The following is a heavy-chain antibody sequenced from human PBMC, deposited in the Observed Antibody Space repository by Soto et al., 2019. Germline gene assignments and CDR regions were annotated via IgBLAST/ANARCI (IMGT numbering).Heavy chain of an antibody. V-gene: IGHV1-8*01. D-gene: IGHD2-15*01. CDR2: MKPNSGNT. CDR1: GYTFPSYD. J-gene: IGHJ5*02. CDR3: ARGVADYLVP. Sequence: QVQLVQSGAEVKKPGASVKCSFKASGYTFPSYDINWVRQATGQGLEWMGWMKPNSGNTGYAQQFQRRVTMTRNTSIRTAYMELSSLRSEDTAVYYCARGVADYLVPWGQGTLVTVSS.